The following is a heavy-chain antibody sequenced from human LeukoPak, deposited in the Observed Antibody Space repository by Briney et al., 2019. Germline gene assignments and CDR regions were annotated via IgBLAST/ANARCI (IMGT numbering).Heavy chain of an antibody. Sequence: SETLSLTCTVSGGSISSGSYYWSWIRQPAGKGLEWIGRIYTSGSTNYNPSLQSRVTISVDTSKNQFSLKLSSVTAADTAVYYCARGDYPHAFDIWGQGTMVTVSS. CDR2: IYTSGST. V-gene: IGHV4-61*02. J-gene: IGHJ3*02. CDR1: GGSISSGSYY. D-gene: IGHD4-17*01. CDR3: ARGDYPHAFDI.